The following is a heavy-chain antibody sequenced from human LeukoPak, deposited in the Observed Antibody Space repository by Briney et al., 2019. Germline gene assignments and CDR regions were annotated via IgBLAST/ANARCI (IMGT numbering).Heavy chain of an antibody. CDR2: IKQDGSEK. Sequence: GRSLRLSCSGAGFTFRDSAFHWVRQAPGKGLEWVANIKQDGSEKYYVDSVKGRFTISRDNAKNSLYLQMNSLRAEDTAVYYCARDRWDWLVLVDYFDYWGQGTLVTVSS. D-gene: IGHD3/OR15-3a*01. V-gene: IGHV3-7*01. CDR3: ARDRWDWLVLVDYFDY. J-gene: IGHJ4*02. CDR1: GFTFRDSA.